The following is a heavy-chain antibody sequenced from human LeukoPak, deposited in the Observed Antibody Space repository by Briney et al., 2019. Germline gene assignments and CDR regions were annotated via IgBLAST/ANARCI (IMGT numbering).Heavy chain of an antibody. J-gene: IGHJ6*02. CDR3: AREIRIVGASRADYYYGMDV. CDR2: INPSGGST. Sequence: GASVKVSCKASGYTFTSYYMHWVRQAPGQGLEWMGIINPSGGSTSYAQKFQGRVTMTRDTSTSTVYMELSSLRSEDTAVYYCAREIRIVGASRADYYYGMDVWGQGTTVTVSS. V-gene: IGHV1-46*01. CDR1: GYTFTSYY. D-gene: IGHD1-26*01.